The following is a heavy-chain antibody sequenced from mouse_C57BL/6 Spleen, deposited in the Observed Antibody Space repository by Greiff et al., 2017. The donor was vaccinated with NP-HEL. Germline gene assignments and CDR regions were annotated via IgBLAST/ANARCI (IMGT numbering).Heavy chain of an antibody. J-gene: IGHJ1*03. CDR3: AKNGNGSSSYWYFDV. Sequence: VKLMESGPGLVQPSQSLSITCTVSGFSLTSYGVHWVRQSPGKGLEWLGVIWRGGSTDYNAAFMSRLSITKDNSKSQVFFKMNSLQADDTAIYYCAKNGNGSSSYWYFDVWGTGTTVTVSS. CDR2: IWRGGST. CDR1: GFSLTSYG. D-gene: IGHD1-1*01. V-gene: IGHV2-5*01.